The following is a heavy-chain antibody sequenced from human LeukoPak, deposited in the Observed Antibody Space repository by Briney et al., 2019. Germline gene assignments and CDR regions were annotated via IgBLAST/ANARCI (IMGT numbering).Heavy chain of an antibody. CDR2: ISAYNGNT. V-gene: IGHV1-18*01. D-gene: IGHD3-10*01. CDR3: ARDNLWFGERSFDY. CDR1: GYTFTSYG. Sequence: ASVKVSCKASGYTFTSYGISWVRQAPGQGLEWMGWISAYNGNTNYAQRLQGRVTMTTDTSTSTAYMELRSLRSDDTAVYYCARDNLWFGERSFDYWGQGTLVTVSS. J-gene: IGHJ4*02.